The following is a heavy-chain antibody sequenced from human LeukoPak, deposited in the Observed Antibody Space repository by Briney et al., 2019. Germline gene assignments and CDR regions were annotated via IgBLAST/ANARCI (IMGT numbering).Heavy chain of an antibody. CDR2: IYPGDSDT. V-gene: IGHV5-51*01. D-gene: IGHD5-18*01. CDR1: GSRFTTFW. CDR3: TRSWVNGYGTVLDY. J-gene: IGHJ4*02. Sequence: PGESLKISWQGPGSRFTTFWIAWARQMPGKGLEWMGIIYPGDSDTRYSPSFQGQVTISVAKSSRTAYLHGSRLKAPDSAMYYCTRSWVNGYGTVLDYWGQGTLVTVCS.